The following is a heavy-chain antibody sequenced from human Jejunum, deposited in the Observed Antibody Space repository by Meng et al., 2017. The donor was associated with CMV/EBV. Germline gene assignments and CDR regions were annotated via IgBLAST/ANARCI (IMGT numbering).Heavy chain of an antibody. Sequence: SVNTTCWGWVRPPGGGGLEWICHVYANGDTHYSSCLKSRVTTSVDTSRNQFSLKLKSVTAADTAVYYCARGLGDGMDVWGQGTTVTVSS. CDR1: SVNTTC. D-gene: IGHD3-3*01. CDR3: ARGLGDGMDV. CDR2: VYANGDT. V-gene: IGHV4-59*02. J-gene: IGHJ6*02.